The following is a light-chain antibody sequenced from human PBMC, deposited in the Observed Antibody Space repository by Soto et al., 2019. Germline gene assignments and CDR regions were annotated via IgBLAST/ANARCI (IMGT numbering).Light chain of an antibody. J-gene: IGKJ2*01. Sequence: AIQLTQSPSSLSASVGDRVTITCRASQGISSALDWYQQKPGKAPKLLIYDASSLESGVPSRFSGSGSGTEFTLTISSLQPEDFATYYCQQFNNYPYTFGQGTKLEIK. CDR1: QGISSA. V-gene: IGKV1D-13*01. CDR2: DAS. CDR3: QQFNNYPYT.